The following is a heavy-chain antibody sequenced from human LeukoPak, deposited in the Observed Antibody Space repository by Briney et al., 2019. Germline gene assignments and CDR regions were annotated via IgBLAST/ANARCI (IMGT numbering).Heavy chain of an antibody. D-gene: IGHD3-22*01. CDR3: AKKEYYYDSSGYYS. J-gene: IGHJ4*02. V-gene: IGHV3-7*03. CDR2: IKQDGSEK. CDR1: GFTFSSYW. Sequence: GGSLRLSCAASGFTFSSYWMSWVRQAPGKGLEWVANIKQDGSEKYYVDSVKGRFTISRDNAKNSLYLQMNSLRAEDTAVYYCAKKEYYYDSSGYYSWGQGTLVTVSS.